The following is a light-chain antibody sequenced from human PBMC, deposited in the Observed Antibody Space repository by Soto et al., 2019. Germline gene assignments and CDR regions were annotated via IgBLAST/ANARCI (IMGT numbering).Light chain of an antibody. Sequence: EIVMTQSPVTLSVSPGERATLFCRASQSASTNLAWYQHKPGQAPRLLIYGASTRATAIPARFSGSGSGTEFTLIINSLESEDFAVYYCQHYNSWPRIAFGQGTRLEIK. J-gene: IGKJ5*01. CDR2: GAS. CDR1: QSASTN. V-gene: IGKV3-15*01. CDR3: QHYNSWPRIA.